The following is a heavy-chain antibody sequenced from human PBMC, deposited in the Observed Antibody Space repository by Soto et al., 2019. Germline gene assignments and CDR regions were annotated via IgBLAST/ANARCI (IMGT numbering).Heavy chain of an antibody. CDR3: ARDLGDSSGYYLFASDY. J-gene: IGHJ4*02. Sequence: SVKVSCKASGYGFSVYHIHWRSIAHEQGLEWMGWINPNSGGTNYAQKFQGWVTMTRDTSISTAYMELSRLRSDDTAVYYCARDLGDSSGYYLFASDYWGQGTLVTVSS. V-gene: IGHV1-2*04. D-gene: IGHD3-22*01. CDR1: GYGFSVYH. CDR2: INPNSGGT.